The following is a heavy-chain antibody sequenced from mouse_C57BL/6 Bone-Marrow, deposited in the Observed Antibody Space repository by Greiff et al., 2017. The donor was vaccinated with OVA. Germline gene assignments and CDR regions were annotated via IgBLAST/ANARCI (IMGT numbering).Heavy chain of an antibody. J-gene: IGHJ3*01. CDR3: ARVAY. Sequence: EVQLQESGGGLVQPGGSLKLSCAASGFTFSDYYMYWVRQTPEKRLEWVAYISNGGGSTYYPDTVKGRFTISRDNAKNTLYLQMSRLKSEDTAMYYCARVAYWGQGTLVTVSA. CDR1: GFTFSDYY. CDR2: ISNGGGST. V-gene: IGHV5-12*01.